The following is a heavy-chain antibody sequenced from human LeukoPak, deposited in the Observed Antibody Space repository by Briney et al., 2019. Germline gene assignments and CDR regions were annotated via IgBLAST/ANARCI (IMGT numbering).Heavy chain of an antibody. J-gene: IGHJ6*03. CDR3: AREGGHYYYIDV. D-gene: IGHD3-16*01. V-gene: IGHV6-1*01. CDR1: GDGVSSNSAA. CDR2: TYYRSKWSN. Sequence: SQTLSLTCAISGDGVSSNSAAWHWVRQSPSSGLEWLGRTYYRSKWSNDYAVSMKGRITIKPDTSKNQFSLQLISVTPEDTAVYFCAREGGHYYYIDVWGKGTTVTVSS.